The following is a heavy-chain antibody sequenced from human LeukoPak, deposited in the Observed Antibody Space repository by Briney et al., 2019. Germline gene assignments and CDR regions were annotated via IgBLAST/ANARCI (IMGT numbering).Heavy chain of an antibody. CDR3: AISDYDSSGYYYPYCFDY. V-gene: IGHV1-69*05. J-gene: IGHJ4*02. D-gene: IGHD3-22*01. Sequence: SVKVSCKASGGTFSSYAISWVRQAPGQGLEWMGGIIPIFGTANYAQKFQGRVTITTDESTSTAYMELSSLRSEDTAVYYCAISDYDSSGYYYPYCFDYWGQGTLVTVSS. CDR1: GGTFSSYA. CDR2: IIPIFGTA.